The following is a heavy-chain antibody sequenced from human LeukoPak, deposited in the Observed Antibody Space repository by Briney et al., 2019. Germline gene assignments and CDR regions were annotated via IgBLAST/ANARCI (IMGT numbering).Heavy chain of an antibody. CDR3: ARDAYTSASDS. CDR1: GFSFRTYW. V-gene: IGHV3-7*01. D-gene: IGHD3-16*01. J-gene: IGHJ5*01. CDR2: LSPEGSDK. Sequence: GGSLRLSCAASGFSFRTYWMTWVRQAPGKGPEWVANLSPEGSDKFYVDSVKGRFTIFRDNAKSSVYLQMSSLRVEDTAVYYCARDAYTSASDSWGQGTLVSVSS.